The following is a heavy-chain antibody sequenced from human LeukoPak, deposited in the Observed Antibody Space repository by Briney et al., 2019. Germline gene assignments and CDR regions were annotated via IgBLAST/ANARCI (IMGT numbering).Heavy chain of an antibody. CDR3: ARVFSYYYDSSGPWYFDL. D-gene: IGHD3-22*01. CDR1: GFTFSSYS. V-gene: IGHV3-21*01. CDR2: ISSSSSYI. J-gene: IGHJ2*01. Sequence: GGSLRLSCAASGFTFSSYSMNWVRQAPGKGLEWVSSISSSSSYIYYADSVKGRFTISRDNAKNSLYLQMNSLRAEDTAVYYCARVFSYYYDSSGPWYFDLWGRGTLVTVSS.